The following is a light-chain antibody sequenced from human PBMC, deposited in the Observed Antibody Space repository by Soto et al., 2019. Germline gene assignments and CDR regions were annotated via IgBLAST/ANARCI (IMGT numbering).Light chain of an antibody. V-gene: IGKV1-12*01. CDR2: AAS. Sequence: IQVTQSPFSLSASLGDRVTITCLASQDISGYMAWYQQKPGRAPKLLIFAASNLQSGVPARFSGSGSGTDFILSINSLQAEDVATYYCQQPDCSLLTFGQGAQLEIK. CDR1: QDISGY. CDR3: QQPDCSLLT. J-gene: IGKJ5*01.